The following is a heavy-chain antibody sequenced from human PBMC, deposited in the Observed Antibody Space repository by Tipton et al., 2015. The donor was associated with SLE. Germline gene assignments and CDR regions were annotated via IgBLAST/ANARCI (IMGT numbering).Heavy chain of an antibody. Sequence: TLSLTCTVSGYPIISGYYWGWIRQPPGKGLEWIGSIYHNGLTYYNPSLKSRLTISVDTSKNQFSLKLSSVTAADTAVYYCARHIVVVPEAVDIWGQGTMVTVSS. CDR2: IYHNGLT. D-gene: IGHD2-21*01. J-gene: IGHJ3*02. CDR1: GYPIISGYY. CDR3: ARHIVVVPEAVDI. V-gene: IGHV4-38-2*02.